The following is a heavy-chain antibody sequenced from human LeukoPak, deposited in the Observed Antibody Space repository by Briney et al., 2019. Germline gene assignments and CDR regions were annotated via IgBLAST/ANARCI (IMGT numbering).Heavy chain of an antibody. D-gene: IGHD3-10*01. CDR2: IYPGDSDT. Sequence: GECLKISCQGSGYSFTTYWIGWVRQMPGKGLECMGIIYPGDSDTRYSPSFQGQVTISADKSINTAYLQWSSLKASDTAMYYCARLGTYWSNYYFEYWGQGTLVTVSS. CDR3: ARLGTYWSNYYFEY. CDR1: GYSFTTYW. V-gene: IGHV5-51*01. J-gene: IGHJ4*02.